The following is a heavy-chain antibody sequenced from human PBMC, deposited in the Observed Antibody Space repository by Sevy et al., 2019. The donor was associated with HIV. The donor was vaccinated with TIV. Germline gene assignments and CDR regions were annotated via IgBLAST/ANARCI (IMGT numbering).Heavy chain of an antibody. CDR3: AASAGTGLYT. CDR1: GFTFSDHY. CDR2: ISSSGSTI. V-gene: IGHV3-11*04. D-gene: IGHD3-16*01. J-gene: IGHJ4*02. Sequence: GGSLRLSCAASGFTFSDHYMSWIRQAPGKGLEWVSYISSSGSTIYYADSVEGRFTISRDNAKNSLYLQMNCLRAEDTAVYYCAASAGTGLYTWGQGTLVTVSS.